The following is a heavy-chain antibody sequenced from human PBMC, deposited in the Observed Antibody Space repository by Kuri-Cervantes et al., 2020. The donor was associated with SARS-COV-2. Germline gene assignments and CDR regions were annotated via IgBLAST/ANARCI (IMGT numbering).Heavy chain of an antibody. J-gene: IGHJ4*02. D-gene: IGHD3-10*01. CDR3: ARDPEGVIGFGYFDY. V-gene: IGHV3-7*01. CDR2: IKQDGSEK. CDR1: GFTFSYYY. Sequence: GGSLRLSCAASGFTFSYYYMSGVRQAPGKGLEWVANIKQDGSEKHYVDSVKGRFTISRDNAKNSLYLQMNSLRAEDTAVYYCARDPEGVIGFGYFDYWGQGTLVTVSS.